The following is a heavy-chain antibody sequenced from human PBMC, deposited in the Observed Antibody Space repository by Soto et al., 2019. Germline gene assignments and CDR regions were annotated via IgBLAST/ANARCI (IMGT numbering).Heavy chain of an antibody. CDR1: GGSISSYN. J-gene: IGHJ6*03. CDR3: ARATYPFSRYYYMDV. CDR2: VYYSGSS. V-gene: IGHV4-59*01. Sequence: QVQLQESGPGLVKPSETLSLTCIVSGGSISSYNWTWIRQPPGQGLEWIGYVYYSGSSNNNPSLKSRDTILVDTSKHHSSLKLSSVTAAATAVYYCARATYPFSRYYYMDVWVKGTTVTVS. D-gene: IGHD2-2*01.